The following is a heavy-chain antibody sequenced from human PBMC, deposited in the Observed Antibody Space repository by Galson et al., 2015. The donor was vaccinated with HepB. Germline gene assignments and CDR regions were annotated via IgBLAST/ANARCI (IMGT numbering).Heavy chain of an antibody. CDR3: ARVGLTYYYFDY. D-gene: IGHD3/OR15-3a*01. J-gene: IGHJ4*02. Sequence: SVKVSCKASGYTFNNYIIAWVRQAPGQGLEWLGLITAYNGNTKFAQSLQGRVTMTTDTSTSTAYVELKSLRPDDTALYYCARVGLTYYYFDYWGQGTLVTGSS. V-gene: IGHV1-18*01. CDR2: ITAYNGNT. CDR1: GYTFNNYI.